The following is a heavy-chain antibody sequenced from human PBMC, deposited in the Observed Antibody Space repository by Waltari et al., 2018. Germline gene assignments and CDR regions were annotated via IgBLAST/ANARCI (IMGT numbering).Heavy chain of an antibody. CDR3: ARPGTGTIGAQSSYYYYYGRDV. V-gene: IGHV4-39*01. D-gene: IGHD1-1*01. CDR2: MYYSGAV. Sequence: QLQLQESGPGLVKPSETLSLTCTVSGGSISSSSYYWGWIRQPRGKGLEWCGSMYYSGAVYYNTSLNVRVTITVDTTKTQCSLKLSSVTAADSAVYYCARPGTGTIGAQSSYYYYYGRDVWGQGTTVTVSS. CDR1: GGSISSSSYY. J-gene: IGHJ6*02.